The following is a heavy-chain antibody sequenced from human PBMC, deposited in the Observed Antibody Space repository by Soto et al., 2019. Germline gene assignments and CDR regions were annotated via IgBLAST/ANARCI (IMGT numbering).Heavy chain of an antibody. J-gene: IGHJ6*02. V-gene: IGHV5-51*01. CDR3: ARRVVTTVSDYYYGMDV. Sequence: GESLKISCKGSGYSFTSYWIGWVRQMPGKGLEWMGIIYPGDSDTRYSPSFQGQVTISADKSVSTAYLQWSSLEASDTAMYYCARRVVTTVSDYYYGMDVWGQGTTVTVSS. CDR2: IYPGDSDT. D-gene: IGHD1-1*01. CDR1: GYSFTSYW.